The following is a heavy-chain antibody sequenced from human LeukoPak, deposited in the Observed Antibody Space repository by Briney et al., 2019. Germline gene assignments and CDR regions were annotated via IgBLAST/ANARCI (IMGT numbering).Heavy chain of an antibody. D-gene: IGHD3-16*01. CDR2: INPNSGDT. V-gene: IGHV1-2*02. CDR1: GYTFNGYY. J-gene: IGHJ3*02. CDR3: ARVGRLGRGDDAFEI. Sequence: ASVKVSCKASGYTFNGYYKHWVRQAPGQGLEWMGWINPNSGDTNYAQKYQGRVTLTRDTSINTAYMELSSLRFDDTAVYYCARVGRLGRGDDAFEIWGQGTMVTVSS.